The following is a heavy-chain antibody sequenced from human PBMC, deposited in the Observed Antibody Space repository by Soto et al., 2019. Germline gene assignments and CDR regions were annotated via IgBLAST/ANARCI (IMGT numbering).Heavy chain of an antibody. D-gene: IGHD3-9*01. CDR2: ISGSGGST. Sequence: PVGSLRLSCAASGFTFSSYAMSWVRQAPGKGLEWVSAISGSGGSTYYADSVKGRFTISRDNSKNTLYLQMNSLRAEDTAVYYCAKGGNILTGYYTTYWGQGTLVTVSS. CDR1: GFTFSSYA. J-gene: IGHJ4*02. CDR3: AKGGNILTGYYTTY. V-gene: IGHV3-23*01.